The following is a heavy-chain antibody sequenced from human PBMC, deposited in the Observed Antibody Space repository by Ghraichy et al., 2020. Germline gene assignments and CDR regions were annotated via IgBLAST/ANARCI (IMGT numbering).Heavy chain of an antibody. D-gene: IGHD4-11*01. J-gene: IGHJ6*02. CDR3: ARHRGTLRGAYSNYYKGRDYYYYGMDV. CDR2: INHSGST. CDR1: GGSFSGYY. V-gene: IGHV4-34*01. Sequence: SETLSLTCAVYGGSFSGYYWSWIRQPPGKGLEWIGEINHSGSTNYNPSLKSRVTISVDTSKNQFSLKLSSVTAADTAVYYCARHRGTLRGAYSNYYKGRDYYYYGMDVWGQGTTVTVSS.